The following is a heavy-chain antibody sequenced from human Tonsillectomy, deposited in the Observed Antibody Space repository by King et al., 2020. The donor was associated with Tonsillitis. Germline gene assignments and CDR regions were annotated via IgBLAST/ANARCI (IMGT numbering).Heavy chain of an antibody. V-gene: IGHV3-15*01. J-gene: IGHJ4*02. D-gene: IGHD3-3*01. Sequence: VQLVESGGGLVEPGGSLRLSCAVSGFTFSDAWMSWVRQAPGKGLEWVGCIKSKSGGGTADYAAPVRGTFTISRDDSKNTLYLQMNGLTTEDTAVYYCTSVTWNGRFDYWGQGAVVTVSS. CDR2: IKSKSGGGTA. CDR3: TSVTWNGRFDY. CDR1: GFTFSDAW.